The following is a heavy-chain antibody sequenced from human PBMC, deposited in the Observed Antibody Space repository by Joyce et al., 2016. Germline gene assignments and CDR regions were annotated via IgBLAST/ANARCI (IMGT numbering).Heavy chain of an antibody. V-gene: IGHV4-34*01. CDR2: INHSGST. Sequence: QVQLQQWGAGLLKPSETLSLTCAVSGGSFSAYYWSWIRQPPGKGLGWIGEINHSGSTNYNPALKSRVTISVDTSKNQFSLKLSSVTAADTAVYYCAREMGGGYWGQGTLVTVSS. CDR1: GGSFSAYY. J-gene: IGHJ4*02. CDR3: AREMGGGY. D-gene: IGHD3-16*01.